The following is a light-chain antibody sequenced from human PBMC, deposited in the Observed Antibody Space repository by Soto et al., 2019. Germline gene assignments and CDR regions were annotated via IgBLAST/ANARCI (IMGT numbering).Light chain of an antibody. CDR2: EVS. J-gene: IGLJ1*01. CDR3: TSYAGSNNYV. Sequence: LTQPPSASGSPGQSVTISCTGTSSYVGGYNYVSWYQQHPGKAPKLMIYEVSKRPSGVPDRFSGSRSGNTASLTVSGLQADDEADYYCTSYAGSNNYVFVTGTKVTVL. V-gene: IGLV2-8*01. CDR1: SSYVGGYNY.